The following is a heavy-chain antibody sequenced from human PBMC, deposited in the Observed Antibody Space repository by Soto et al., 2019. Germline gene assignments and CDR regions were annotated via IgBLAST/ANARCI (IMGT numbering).Heavy chain of an antibody. J-gene: IGHJ4*02. Sequence: QMQLVQSGPEVKKPGTSVKVSCKASGFTFTSSAVQWVRQARGQRLEWIGWIVVGSGNTNYAQKFQESVTITGDMSTSTAYMELSSLRSEDTAVYYCAADPAAYYYDSSGYYGTLDYWGQGTLVTVSS. CDR3: AADPAAYYYDSSGYYGTLDY. CDR1: GFTFTSSA. D-gene: IGHD3-22*01. CDR2: IVVGSGNT. V-gene: IGHV1-58*01.